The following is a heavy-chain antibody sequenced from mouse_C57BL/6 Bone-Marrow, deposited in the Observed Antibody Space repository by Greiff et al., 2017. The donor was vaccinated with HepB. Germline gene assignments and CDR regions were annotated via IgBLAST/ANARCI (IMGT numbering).Heavy chain of an antibody. CDR2: INPSSGYT. D-gene: IGHD2-3*01. CDR1: GYTFTSYW. Sequence: QVQLQQSGAELAKPGASVKLSCKASGYTFTSYWMPWVKKRPGQVLEWIGYINPSSGYTKYNQKFKDKATLTADKSSSTAYMQLSSLTYEDSAVYYCARWRVYDGVYFDYWGQGTTLTVSS. J-gene: IGHJ2*01. CDR3: ARWRVYDGVYFDY. V-gene: IGHV1-7*01.